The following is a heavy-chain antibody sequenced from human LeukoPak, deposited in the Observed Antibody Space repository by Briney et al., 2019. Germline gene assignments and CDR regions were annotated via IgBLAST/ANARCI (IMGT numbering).Heavy chain of an antibody. CDR3: ARDWAERGYSYGYNY. D-gene: IGHD5-18*01. V-gene: IGHV1-2*02. Sequence: GATVKISCKSSGYTFTGQYMHWVRQAPGQGLEWMGWINPNSGGTNYAQKFQGRVTMTRDTSISTAYMELSRLRSDDTAVYYCARDWAERGYSYGYNYWGQGTLVTVSS. CDR1: GYTFTGQY. J-gene: IGHJ4*02. CDR2: INPNSGGT.